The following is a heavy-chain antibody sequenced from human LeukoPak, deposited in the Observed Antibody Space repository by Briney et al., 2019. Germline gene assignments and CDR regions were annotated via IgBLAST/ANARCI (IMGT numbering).Heavy chain of an antibody. CDR3: ARGDDRLHNWFDP. CDR2: IYYSGST. CDR1: GASISGSNYY. D-gene: IGHD1-1*01. J-gene: IGHJ5*02. Sequence: PSETLSLTCAVSGASISGSNYYWGWIRQPPGKGLEWIGSIYYSGSTYYNPSLKSRVTISVDTSKNQFSLKLSSVTAADTAVYYCARGDDRLHNWFDPWGQGTLVTVSS. V-gene: IGHV4-39*07.